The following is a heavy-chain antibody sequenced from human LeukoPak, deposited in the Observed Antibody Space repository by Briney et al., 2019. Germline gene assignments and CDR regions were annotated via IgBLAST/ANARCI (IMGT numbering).Heavy chain of an antibody. V-gene: IGHV4-34*01. CDR3: ATFRFLGT. CDR1: GGSFSGYY. Sequence: SSETLSLTCAVYGGSFSGYYWSWIRQPPGKGLEWIGEINHSGSTNYNPSLKSRVTISVDTSKNQFSLKLSSVTAADTAVYYCATFRFLGTWGQGTMVTVSP. CDR2: INHSGST. D-gene: IGHD3-3*01. J-gene: IGHJ3*01.